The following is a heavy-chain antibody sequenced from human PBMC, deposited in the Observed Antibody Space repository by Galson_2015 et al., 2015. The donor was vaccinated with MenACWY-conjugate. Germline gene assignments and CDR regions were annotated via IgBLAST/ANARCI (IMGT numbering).Heavy chain of an antibody. V-gene: IGHV6-1*01. CDR1: GDSVSSNSAA. CDR2: TYYRSKWYE. J-gene: IGHJ4*02. CDR3: ASQGIAVAGVIAY. Sequence: CAISGDSVSSNSAAWNWIRQSPSRGLEWLGRTYYRSKWYEYYAASVKSRMTINVDTSKNQFSLQLNSVTPEDTAMYYCASQGIAVAGVIAYWGQGILVTVSS. D-gene: IGHD6-19*01.